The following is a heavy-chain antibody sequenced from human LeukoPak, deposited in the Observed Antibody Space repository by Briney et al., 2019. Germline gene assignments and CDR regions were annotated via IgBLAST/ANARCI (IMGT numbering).Heavy chain of an antibody. Sequence: SETLSLTCAVSGVSFNDYYWSWVRQTPGKGLEWIGEINHSGYTNDSPSLKSRVTLSIDTSRRQFSLNLRSVTVADTGIYYCTRMTSGHDYWGQGTLVTVSS. CDR3: TRMTSGHDY. CDR2: INHSGYT. J-gene: IGHJ4*02. V-gene: IGHV4-34*01. D-gene: IGHD3-10*01. CDR1: GVSFNDYY.